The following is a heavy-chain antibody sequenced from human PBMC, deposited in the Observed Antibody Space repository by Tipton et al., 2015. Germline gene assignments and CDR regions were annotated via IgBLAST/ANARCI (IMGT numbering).Heavy chain of an antibody. CDR2: IHSSGSA. J-gene: IGHJ4*02. V-gene: IGHV4-61*02. CDR1: GGYISTGSYY. Sequence: TLSLTCTVSGGYISTGSYYWSWIRQPAGKGLEWIGRIHSSGSANYNPSLKSRVTISVDTSKNQFSLKLSSVTPADTAVYYCASFTWYIGSFDYWGQGALVTVSS. CDR3: ASFTWYIGSFDY. D-gene: IGHD1-14*01.